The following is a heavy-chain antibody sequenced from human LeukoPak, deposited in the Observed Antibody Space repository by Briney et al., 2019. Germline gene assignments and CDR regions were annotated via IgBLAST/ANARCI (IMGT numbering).Heavy chain of an antibody. V-gene: IGHV3-66*02. Sequence: PGGSLRLSCAASGFSVNSNYMSWVRQPPGKGLEWVSVIYSGDKTYYADSVKGRFTISRDNSKNTLYLQMSSLRAEDTAVYYCARATFWSGYQRDSWYMDIWGKGTTVTVSS. J-gene: IGHJ6*03. D-gene: IGHD3-3*01. CDR2: IYSGDKT. CDR3: ARATFWSGYQRDSWYMDI. CDR1: GFSVNSNY.